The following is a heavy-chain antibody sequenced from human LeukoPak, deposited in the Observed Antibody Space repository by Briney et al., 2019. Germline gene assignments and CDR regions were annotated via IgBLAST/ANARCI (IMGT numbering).Heavy chain of an antibody. CDR2: IKQDGCEK. J-gene: IGHJ3*02. CDR3: AREGSGWYGDAFDI. CDR1: GFTFNNFA. Sequence: GGSLRLSCVASGFTFNNFAMNWVRQGPGKGLEWVANIKQDGCEKYYVDSVKGRFTISRDNAKNSLYLQMNSLRAEDTAVYYCAREGSGWYGDAFDIWGQGTMVTVSS. D-gene: IGHD6-19*01. V-gene: IGHV3-7*03.